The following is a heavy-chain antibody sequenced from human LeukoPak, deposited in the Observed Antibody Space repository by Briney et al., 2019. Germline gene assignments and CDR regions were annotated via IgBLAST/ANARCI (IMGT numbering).Heavy chain of an antibody. J-gene: IGHJ4*02. CDR2: ISSSSSYI. CDR3: ASRYGSSSGLDY. Sequence: GGSLRLSCAASGFTFSSYSMNWVRQAPGKGLEWVSSISSSSSYIYYADSVKGRFTISRDNAKNSLYLQMNSLRAEDTAVYYCASRYGSSSGLDYWGQGTLVTVSS. D-gene: IGHD6-6*01. V-gene: IGHV3-21*01. CDR1: GFTFSSYS.